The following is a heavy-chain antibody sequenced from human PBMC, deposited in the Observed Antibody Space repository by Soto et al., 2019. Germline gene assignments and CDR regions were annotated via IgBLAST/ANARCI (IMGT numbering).Heavy chain of an antibody. CDR2: IYYSGST. Sequence: PSETLSLTCTVSGGSISSSSYYWGWLRQPPGKGLEWIGSIYYSGSTYYNPSLKSRVTISVDTSKNQFSLKLSSVTAADTAVYYCARSAYCGGDCYFAFRLKRNIFYDYWGQGTLVTVSS. V-gene: IGHV4-39*01. CDR1: GGSISSSSYY. J-gene: IGHJ4*02. CDR3: ARSAYCGGDCYFAFRLKRNIFYDY. D-gene: IGHD2-21*02.